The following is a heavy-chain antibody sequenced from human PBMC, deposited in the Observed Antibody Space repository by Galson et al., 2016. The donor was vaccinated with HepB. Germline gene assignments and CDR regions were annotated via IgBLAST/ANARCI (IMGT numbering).Heavy chain of an antibody. D-gene: IGHD2-15*01. Sequence: SVKVSCKASGYTLSTYGISWVRQAPGQGLEWMGWISANNGNTFYEQKLQGRVTMTTDTSTSTAYMELRRLRSDDTAVYYCATVVVAATNWFDPWGQGTLVTVSS. J-gene: IGHJ5*02. CDR1: GYTLSTYG. V-gene: IGHV1-18*01. CDR2: ISANNGNT. CDR3: ATVVVAATNWFDP.